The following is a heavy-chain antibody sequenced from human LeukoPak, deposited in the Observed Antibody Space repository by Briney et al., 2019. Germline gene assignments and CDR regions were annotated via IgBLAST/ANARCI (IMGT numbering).Heavy chain of an antibody. V-gene: IGHV4-34*01. CDR2: INHSGST. J-gene: IGHJ6*03. Sequence: SETLSLTCAVYGGSFSGYYWSWIRQPPGKGLEWIGEINHSGSTNYNPSLKSRVTISVDTSKNQFSLKLSSVTAADTAVYYCARAPRYYYYYMNVWGKGTTITVSS. CDR3: ARAPRYYYYYMNV. CDR1: GGSFSGYY.